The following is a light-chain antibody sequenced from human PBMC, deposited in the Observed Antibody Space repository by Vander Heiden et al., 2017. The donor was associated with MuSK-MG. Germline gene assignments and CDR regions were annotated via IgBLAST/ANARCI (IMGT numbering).Light chain of an antibody. V-gene: IGKV4-1*01. CDR3: QQYDGAPQT. Sequence: DIVMTQSPDSLAVSLGERATINCKSSQTVLYSSDNKNYLAWYQPKPGQPPKLLIYWASTRQSGVPDRFSDSGSGTDFTLTISSLQAEDVAVYYCQQYDGAPQTFGQGTKVEIK. CDR2: WAS. J-gene: IGKJ1*01. CDR1: QTVLYSSDNKNY.